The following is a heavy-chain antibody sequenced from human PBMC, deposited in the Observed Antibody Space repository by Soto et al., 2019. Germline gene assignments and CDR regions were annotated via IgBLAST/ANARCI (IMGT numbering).Heavy chain of an antibody. CDR3: ARRGYYGDYGGTFDP. CDR1: GYTFTSYG. Sequence: QVQLVQSGAEVKKPGASVKVSCKASGYTFTSYGISWVRQAPGQGLEWMGWISAYNGNTNYAQKLQGSVTMTTDTTTSTADMELRSLRSSDTAGYCCARRGYYGDYGGTFDPWGQGTLVTVSS. V-gene: IGHV1-18*01. D-gene: IGHD4-17*01. J-gene: IGHJ5*02. CDR2: ISAYNGNT.